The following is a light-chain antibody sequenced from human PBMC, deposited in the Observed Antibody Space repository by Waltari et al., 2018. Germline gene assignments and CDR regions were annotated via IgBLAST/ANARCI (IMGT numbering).Light chain of an antibody. Sequence: IGLTQSPGNLSLSPGERATLSCWASQSVVKYLVWYQQKSGQAHRLLLYHTSNRATGIPDMFSGSGAETDFSLSISRLEPEDFAVYYCQHYVRLPATFGQGTKVEIK. J-gene: IGKJ1*01. CDR1: QSVVKY. CDR2: HTS. V-gene: IGKV3-20*01. CDR3: QHYVRLPAT.